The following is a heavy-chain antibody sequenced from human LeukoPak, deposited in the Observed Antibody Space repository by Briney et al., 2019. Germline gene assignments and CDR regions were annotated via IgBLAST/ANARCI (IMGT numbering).Heavy chain of an antibody. V-gene: IGHV3-66*01. J-gene: IGHJ6*02. Sequence: PGGSLRLSCAASGFTVSSNYMSWVRQAPVKGLEWVSVIYSGGSTYYADSVKGRFTISRDNSKNTLYLQMNSLRAEDTAVYYCARRNYYDFWSGLPETNDMDVWGQGTTVTVSS. D-gene: IGHD3-3*01. CDR3: ARRNYYDFWSGLPETNDMDV. CDR2: IYSGGST. CDR1: GFTVSSNY.